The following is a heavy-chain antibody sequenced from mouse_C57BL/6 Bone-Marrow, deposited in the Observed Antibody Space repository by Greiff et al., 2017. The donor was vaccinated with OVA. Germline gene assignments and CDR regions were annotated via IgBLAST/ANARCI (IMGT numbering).Heavy chain of an antibody. J-gene: IGHJ1*03. CDR1: EYEFPSHD. CDR3: ARLVYYYGSSPYWYFDV. V-gene: IGHV5-2*01. Sequence: EVKLVESGGGLVQPGESLKLSCESNEYEFPSHDMSWVRKTPEKRLELVAAINSDGGSTYYPDTMERRFIISRDNTKKTLYLQMSSLRSEDTALYYCARLVYYYGSSPYWYFDVWGTGTTVTVSS. D-gene: IGHD1-1*01. CDR2: INSDGGST.